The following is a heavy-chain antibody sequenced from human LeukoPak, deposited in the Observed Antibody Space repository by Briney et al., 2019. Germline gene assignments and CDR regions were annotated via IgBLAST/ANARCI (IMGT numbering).Heavy chain of an antibody. CDR2: FDPEDGET. D-gene: IGHD4-17*01. Sequence: ASVKVSCKVSGYTLTELSMHWVRQAPGKGLEWMGGFDPEDGETIYAQKFQGRVTMTEDTSTDTAYMELSSLRSEDTAVYYCARGGDYGDYQPSRDAFDIWGQGTMVTVSS. J-gene: IGHJ3*02. CDR1: GYTLTELS. CDR3: ARGGDYGDYQPSRDAFDI. V-gene: IGHV1-24*01.